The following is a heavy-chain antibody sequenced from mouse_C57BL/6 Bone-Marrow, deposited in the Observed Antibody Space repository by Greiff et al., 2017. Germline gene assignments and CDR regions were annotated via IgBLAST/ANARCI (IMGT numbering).Heavy chain of an antibody. J-gene: IGHJ2*01. Sequence: QVQLQQSGPELVKPGASVKISCKASGYSFTSYYIHWVKQRPGQGLEWIGWIYPGSGNTKYNEKFKGKATLTADTSSSTAYMQLSSLTSEDSAVYYCARNHLLRVLDYWGQGTTLTVSS. D-gene: IGHD1-1*01. CDR3: ARNHLLRVLDY. CDR2: IYPGSGNT. V-gene: IGHV1-66*01. CDR1: GYSFTSYY.